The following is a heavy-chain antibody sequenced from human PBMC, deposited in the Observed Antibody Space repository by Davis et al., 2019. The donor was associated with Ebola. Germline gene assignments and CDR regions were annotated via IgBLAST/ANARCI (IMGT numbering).Heavy chain of an antibody. D-gene: IGHD5-24*01. CDR2: IYYSGST. V-gene: IGHV4-61*08. Sequence: MPSETLSLTCTVSGGSVSSGGYYWSWIRQPPGKGLEWIAYIYYSGSTTYNPSLKSRVTISVDTSKNQFSLRLRSVTAADTALYYCATFDGHNYVPYWGQGTLVTVSS. J-gene: IGHJ4*02. CDR1: GGSVSSGGYY. CDR3: ATFDGHNYVPY.